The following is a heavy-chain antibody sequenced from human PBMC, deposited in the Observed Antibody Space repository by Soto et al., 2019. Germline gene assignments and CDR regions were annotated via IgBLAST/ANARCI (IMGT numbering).Heavy chain of an antibody. CDR1: GGSISSGGYY. CDR3: TREGGSSPFYY. D-gene: IGHD1-26*01. J-gene: IGHJ4*02. CDR2: IYSSGNT. Sequence: SETLSLTCTVSGGSISSGGYYLSWHRQHPGKGLEWIAYIYSSGNTKYNPSLKSRVTISLDTSKNQFSLKLNSVTAADTAVYYCTREGGSSPFYYWGQGTLVTVSS. V-gene: IGHV4-61*08.